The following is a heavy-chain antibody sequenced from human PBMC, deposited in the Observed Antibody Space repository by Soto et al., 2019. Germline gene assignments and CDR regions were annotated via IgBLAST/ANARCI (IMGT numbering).Heavy chain of an antibody. CDR1: GFTFSSYG. Sequence: QVQLVESGGGVVQPGRSLRLSCAASGFTFSSYGMHWVRQAPGKGLEWVAVISYDGSNKYYADSVKGRFTISRDNSKNTLYLQMNSLRAEDTAVYYCAKGSPIFGVDTTFDYWGQGTLVTVSS. V-gene: IGHV3-30*18. D-gene: IGHD3-3*01. J-gene: IGHJ4*02. CDR2: ISYDGSNK. CDR3: AKGSPIFGVDTTFDY.